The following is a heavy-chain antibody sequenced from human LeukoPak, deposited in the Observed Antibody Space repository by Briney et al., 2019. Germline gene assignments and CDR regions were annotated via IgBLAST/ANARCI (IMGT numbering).Heavy chain of an antibody. D-gene: IGHD4-23*01. V-gene: IGHV3-15*01. CDR1: GLTFSSHW. Sequence: PGGSLRLSCAASGLTFSSHWMHWVRQAPGKGLEWVGRIKSKTDGGTTDYAAPVKGRFTISRDDSKNTLYLQMNSLKTEDTAVYYCTADLGYGGNPHYYYYGMDVWGQGTTVTVSS. J-gene: IGHJ6*02. CDR3: TADLGYGGNPHYYYYGMDV. CDR2: IKSKTDGGTT.